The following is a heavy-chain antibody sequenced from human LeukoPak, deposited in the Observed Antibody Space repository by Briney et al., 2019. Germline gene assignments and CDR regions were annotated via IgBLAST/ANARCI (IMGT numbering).Heavy chain of an antibody. CDR2: ISWNSGSI. V-gene: IGHV3-9*01. J-gene: IGHJ4*02. Sequence: PGGSLRLSCAASGFTFDDYAMHWVRQAPGKGLEWVSGISWNSGSIGYADSVKGRFTISRDNAKNSLYLQMNSLRAEDTALYYCARDYGDFPDWTYFDYWGQGTLVTVS. CDR1: GFTFDDYA. D-gene: IGHD4-17*01. CDR3: ARDYGDFPDWTYFDY.